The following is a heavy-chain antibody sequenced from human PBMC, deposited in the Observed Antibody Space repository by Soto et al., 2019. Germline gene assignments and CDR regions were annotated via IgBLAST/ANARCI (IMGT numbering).Heavy chain of an antibody. J-gene: IGHJ3*02. D-gene: IGHD3-22*01. V-gene: IGHV3-20*04. Sequence: GGSLRLSCAASGFTFDDYDMSWVRQAPGKGLEWVSGINWNGGSTAYADSVKGRFTISRDNAKNSLYLQMNSLRAEDTALYYCARGGFSMSPGWAFDIWGQGTMVTVSS. CDR3: ARGGFSMSPGWAFDI. CDR1: GFTFDDYD. CDR2: INWNGGST.